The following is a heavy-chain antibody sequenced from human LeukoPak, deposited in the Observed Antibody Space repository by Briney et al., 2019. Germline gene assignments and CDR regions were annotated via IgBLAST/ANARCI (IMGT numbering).Heavy chain of an antibody. V-gene: IGHV3-23*01. CDR2: ISGSGGST. CDR3: ARPGKYQLLSFDAFDI. D-gene: IGHD2-2*01. CDR1: GFTFSSYA. J-gene: IGHJ3*02. Sequence: GGSLRLYCAASGFTFSSYAMSWVRQAPGKGLEWVSAISGSGGSTYYADSVKGRFTISRDNSKNTLYLQMNSLRAEDTAVYYCARPGKYQLLSFDAFDIWGQGTMVTVSS.